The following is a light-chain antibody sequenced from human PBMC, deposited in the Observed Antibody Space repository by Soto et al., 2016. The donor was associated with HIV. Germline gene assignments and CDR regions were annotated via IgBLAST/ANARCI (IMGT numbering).Light chain of an antibody. V-gene: IGLV3-19*01. Sequence: SSELTQDPTVSVALGQTVRITCQGDSLRNFYASWYQQKAGQAPVLVIYGKNDRPSGIPDRVSGSSSGNTASLTVTGAQAEDEADYYCSSRDSSSNHVIFSGGTKLIVL. J-gene: IGLJ2*01. CDR2: GKN. CDR1: SLRNFY. CDR3: SSRDSSSNHVI.